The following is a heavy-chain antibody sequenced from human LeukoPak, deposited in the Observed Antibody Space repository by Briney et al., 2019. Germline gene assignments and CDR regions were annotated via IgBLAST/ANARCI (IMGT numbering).Heavy chain of an antibody. Sequence: GGALRLSCAASGFTFSNFLMSWLRQAPGKWLELVANIKHDRNEKYSVHSVRGRVTISRDNAMNFLHLRLNSLRADDTAVYYCARDSASCRGCAFDMWGHGTMVIVSS. CDR3: ARDSASCRGCAFDM. V-gene: IGHV3-7*01. J-gene: IGHJ3*02. CDR1: GFTFSNFL. D-gene: IGHD2-2*01. CDR2: IKHDRNEK.